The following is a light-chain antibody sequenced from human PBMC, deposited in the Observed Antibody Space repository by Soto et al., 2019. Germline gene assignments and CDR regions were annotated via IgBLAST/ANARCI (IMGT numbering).Light chain of an antibody. CDR1: QGISSF. CDR3: QQVNSYPLT. J-gene: IGKJ4*01. Sequence: IQLTQSPSSLSASVGDRVTITCRADQGISSFLAWYQQKPGKAPKLLIYAASTLQSGVPSRFSGSGSGTDFTLTISCLQPEDFATYYCQQVNSYPLTFGGGTKVEIK. V-gene: IGKV1-9*01. CDR2: AAS.